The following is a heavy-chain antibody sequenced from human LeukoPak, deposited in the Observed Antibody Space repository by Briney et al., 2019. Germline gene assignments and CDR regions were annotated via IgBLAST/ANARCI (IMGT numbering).Heavy chain of an antibody. CDR1: GFTFSSYS. D-gene: IGHD1-26*01. V-gene: IGHV3-7*01. CDR2: IKPDGSEK. Sequence: GGSLRLSCAASGFTFSSYSMNWVRQAPGKGLEWVTNIKPDGSEKYYVDSVKGRFTISRDNAKNSLYLQMNSLRAEDTALYYCARDTVGVTDYWGQGTLVTVSS. CDR3: ARDTVGVTDY. J-gene: IGHJ4*02.